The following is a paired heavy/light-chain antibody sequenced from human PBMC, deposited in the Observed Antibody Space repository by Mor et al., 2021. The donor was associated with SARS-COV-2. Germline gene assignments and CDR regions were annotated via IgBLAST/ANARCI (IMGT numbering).Heavy chain of an antibody. D-gene: IGHD5-18*01. CDR2: ISYDGSNK. CDR3: ARGDSTGMVNYYYYYGMDV. Sequence: QVQLVESGGGVVQPGRSLRLSCAASAFTFSSYAMHWVRQAPGKGLEWVALISYDGSNKYYADSVKGRFTISRDNSKNTLYLQMNSLRAEDTAVYYCARGDSTGMVNYYYYYGMDVWGQGTTVTVSS. CDR1: AFTFSSYA. J-gene: IGHJ6*02. V-gene: IGHV3-30*04.
Light chain of an antibody. J-gene: IGLJ2*01. V-gene: IGLV1-40*01. Sequence: QSVLTQPPSVSGAPGQRVTISCTGSSSNIGAGYDVHWYQHLPGTAPKFLIYGNGNRPSGVPDRFSGSKSGTSASLAITGLQAEDEADYYCQSYDSSLSGLVFGGGTKLTVL. CDR1: SSNIGAGYD. CDR3: QSYDSSLSGLV. CDR2: GNG.